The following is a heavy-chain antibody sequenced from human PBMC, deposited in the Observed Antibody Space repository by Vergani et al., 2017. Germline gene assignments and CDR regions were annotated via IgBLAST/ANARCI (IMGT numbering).Heavy chain of an antibody. D-gene: IGHD1-1*01. Sequence: LEESGGGSVKPGGSLRLSCAASGFKFSDHYMSWIRQAPGKGLEWVSHISPGASTVSYTDSVTGRFTVSRDNDNNSLTLHMTTLRVEDTAVYYCANNPGISTTRHYYARDVWGQGTTVTVSS. V-gene: IGHV3-11*04. CDR1: GFKFSDHY. CDR2: ISPGASTV. J-gene: IGHJ6*02. CDR3: ANNPGISTTRHYYARDV.